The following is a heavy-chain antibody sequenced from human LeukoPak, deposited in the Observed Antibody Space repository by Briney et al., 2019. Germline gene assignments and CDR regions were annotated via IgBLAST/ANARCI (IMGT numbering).Heavy chain of an antibody. CDR3: AKDCQLLSYSSSWYFDY. Sequence: GGSLRLSCAASGFTFSSYAMSWVRQAPGKGLEWVAVISYDGSNKYYADSVKGRFTISRDNSKNTLYLQMNSLRAEDTAVYYCAKDCQLLSYSSSWYFDYWGQGTLVTVSS. CDR2: ISYDGSNK. J-gene: IGHJ4*02. D-gene: IGHD6-13*01. CDR1: GFTFSSYA. V-gene: IGHV3-30*18.